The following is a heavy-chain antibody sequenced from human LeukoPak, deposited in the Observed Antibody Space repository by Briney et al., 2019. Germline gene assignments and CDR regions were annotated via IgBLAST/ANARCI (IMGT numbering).Heavy chain of an antibody. CDR3: AKDRYPGYYDY. CDR1: GFTFSSYA. V-gene: IGHV3-23*01. Sequence: GGSLRLSCAASGFTFSSYAMSWVRQTPGKGLEWVSTISGSGGSTYYADSVKGRFTISSDDSKNTLYLQMNSLRDEDTALYYCAKDRYPGYYDYWGQGTLVTVSS. CDR2: ISGSGGST. J-gene: IGHJ4*02. D-gene: IGHD2/OR15-2a*01.